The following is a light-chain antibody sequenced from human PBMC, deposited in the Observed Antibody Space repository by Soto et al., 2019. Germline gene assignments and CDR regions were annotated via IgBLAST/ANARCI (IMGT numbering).Light chain of an antibody. CDR3: QQYNSYPWT. V-gene: IGKV1-5*03. Sequence: DIQMTQSPSTLSASVGDRVTITCRASQSISSWLAWYQQKPGKAPKLLIYKASSIESGVPSRFSGSGSGTEFTLTIISLQPDDFSTYYCQQYNSYPWTFGQGTKVEIK. CDR2: KAS. J-gene: IGKJ1*01. CDR1: QSISSW.